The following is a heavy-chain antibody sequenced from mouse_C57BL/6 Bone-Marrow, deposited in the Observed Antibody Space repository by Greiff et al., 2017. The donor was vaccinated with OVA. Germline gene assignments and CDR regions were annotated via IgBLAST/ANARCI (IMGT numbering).Heavy chain of an antibody. Sequence: QVQLQQSGPELVKPGASVKISCKASGYAFSSSWMNWVKQRPGKGLEWIGRIYPGDGDTNYNGKFKGKATLTADKSSSTAYMQLSSLTSEDSAVYFCARSGHFLSMDYWGQGTSVTVSS. J-gene: IGHJ4*01. CDR1: GYAFSSSW. D-gene: IGHD2-3*01. CDR2: IYPGDGDT. CDR3: ARSGHFLSMDY. V-gene: IGHV1-82*01.